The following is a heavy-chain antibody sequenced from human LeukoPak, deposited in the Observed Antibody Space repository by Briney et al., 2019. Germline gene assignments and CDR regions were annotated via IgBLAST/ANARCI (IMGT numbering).Heavy chain of an antibody. V-gene: IGHV6-1*01. D-gene: IGHD3-3*02. CDR1: GDSVSSNSVA. Sequence: SQTLSLTCAISGDSVSSNSVAWNWIKQSPSRGLEWLGRTYYRSKWYNAYAVSVKSRITITPDTSKNQFSLQLNSVTPEDTAVYYCARELGSFDIWGQGTKVTVSS. CDR2: TYYRSKWYN. J-gene: IGHJ3*02. CDR3: ARELGSFDI.